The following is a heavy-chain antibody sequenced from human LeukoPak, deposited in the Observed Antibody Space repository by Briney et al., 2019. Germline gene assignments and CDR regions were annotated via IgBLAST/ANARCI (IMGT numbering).Heavy chain of an antibody. J-gene: IGHJ3*02. V-gene: IGHV3-13*01. CDR2: IGTAGDT. D-gene: IGHD4-17*01. CDR3: ARENTVNAFDI. CDR1: GFTFSSYD. Sequence: PGGSLRLSCAASGFTFSSYDMHWVRQATGKGLEWVSAIGTAGDTYYPGSVKGRFTISRENAKNSLYLQMNSLRAGDTAVYYCARENTVNAFDIWGQGTMVTVSS.